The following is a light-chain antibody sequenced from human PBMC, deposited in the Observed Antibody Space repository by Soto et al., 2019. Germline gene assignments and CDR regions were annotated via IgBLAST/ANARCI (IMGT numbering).Light chain of an antibody. J-gene: IGKJ1*01. Sequence: DIQMTQSPSSLSASVGDRVTITCRASQGISNYLAWYQQKPGKVPKLLIYAASTLQSGDPSRFSGSGSGTHFTVTISSLQPDDVATYYVKQYHSAPWTFIQGTMVE. CDR1: QGISNY. V-gene: IGKV1-27*01. CDR2: AAS. CDR3: KQYHSAPWT.